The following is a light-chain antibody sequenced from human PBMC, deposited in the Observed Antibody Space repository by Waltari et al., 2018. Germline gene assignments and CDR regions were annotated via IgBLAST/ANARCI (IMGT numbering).Light chain of an antibody. CDR2: RNN. CDR3: AAWDDSLSGSYV. J-gene: IGLJ1*01. CDR1: SSNIGSNY. V-gene: IGLV1-47*01. Sequence: QSVLTQPPSASGTPGQRVTISCSGSSSNIGSNYVYWYQQLPGTTPKLLIYRNNQRPSGVPDRCSGSKSGTSASLAISGLRSEDEADYYCAAWDDSLSGSYVFGTGTKVTVL.